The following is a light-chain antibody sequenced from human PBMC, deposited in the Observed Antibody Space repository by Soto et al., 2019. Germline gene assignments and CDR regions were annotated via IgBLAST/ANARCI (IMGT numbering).Light chain of an antibody. CDR1: QSISNN. CDR2: GAS. J-gene: IGKJ5*01. Sequence: IVREHSPAPLFVSAGDTVALSVGASQSISNNLAWYRQKPGQAPRLLIFGASTRATGIPARFSGSGSGTEFTLTISSLESEDSAVYYCQQYNNWPPITFGQGTRLEIK. CDR3: QQYNNWPPIT. V-gene: IGKV3-15*01.